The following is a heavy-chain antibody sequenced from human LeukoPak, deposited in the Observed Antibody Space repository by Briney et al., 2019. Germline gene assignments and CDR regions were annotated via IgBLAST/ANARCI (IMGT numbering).Heavy chain of an antibody. Sequence: GGSLRLSCAASGFTFSSYAMHWVRQAPGKGLEWVAVISYDGGNKYYADSVKGRFTISRDNSKNTLYLQMNSLRAEDTAVYYCAKEWEVNDAFDIWGQGTMVTVSS. J-gene: IGHJ3*02. CDR1: GFTFSSYA. D-gene: IGHD1-26*01. V-gene: IGHV3-30*04. CDR3: AKEWEVNDAFDI. CDR2: ISYDGGNK.